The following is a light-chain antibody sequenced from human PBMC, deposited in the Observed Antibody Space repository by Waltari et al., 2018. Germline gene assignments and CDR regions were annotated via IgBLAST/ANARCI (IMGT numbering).Light chain of an antibody. CDR3: QQRSNWLT. V-gene: IGKV3-11*01. CDR1: QRVSSY. CDR2: DAS. J-gene: IGKJ4*01. Sequence: IVLIQPPPTLSLSPGERATLSCRASQRVSSYLAWYQQKPGQAPRLLIYDASNRATGIPARFSGSGSGTDCTLTISSLEPEDFAVYYCQQRSNWLTFGGGTKVEIK.